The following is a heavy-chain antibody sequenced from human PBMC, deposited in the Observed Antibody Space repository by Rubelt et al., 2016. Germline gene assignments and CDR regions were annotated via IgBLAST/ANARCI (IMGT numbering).Heavy chain of an antibody. CDR1: GFTLGDAW. CDR3: ANPLVVPTAIPGSDFVY. Sequence: QLVESGGGLVKPGGSLRLSCAPTGFTLGDAWVSWVRQTPGKGPEWVSSISGSSNSIYYAQSVKGRFTISRDNSKSTLYLQMNRLGAEDTAVYYCANPLVVPTAIPGSDFVYWGQGTLVTVSS. CDR2: ISGSSNSI. V-gene: IGHV3-69-1*02. D-gene: IGHD2-2*01. J-gene: IGHJ4*02.